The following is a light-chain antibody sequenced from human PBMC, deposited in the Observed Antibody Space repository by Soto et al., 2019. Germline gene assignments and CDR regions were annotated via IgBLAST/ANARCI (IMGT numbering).Light chain of an antibody. V-gene: IGKV3D-15*01. Sequence: EIVMTQSPATLSVSPGERATLSFRASRNVSSNLAWYQQKPGQAPRFLIYGAFSRATGIPDRFSGSGSGTEFTLTISSLQPDDFATYYCQQYNSYSRTFGQVTKVDIK. CDR1: RNVSSN. CDR2: GAF. J-gene: IGKJ1*01. CDR3: QQYNSYSRT.